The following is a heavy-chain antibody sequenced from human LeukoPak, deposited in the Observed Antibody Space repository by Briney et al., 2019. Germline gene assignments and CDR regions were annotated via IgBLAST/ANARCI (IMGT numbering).Heavy chain of an antibody. J-gene: IGHJ4*02. Sequence: SETLSLTCTVSGGSISGYYWSWVRQPAGKALESIGRIYTSGSTNYNPSLKSRVTMSVDTSKNQFSLKLSSVTAADTAVYYCAREHPVAIAADYWGQGTLVTVSS. D-gene: IGHD5-12*01. CDR3: AREHPVAIAADY. V-gene: IGHV4-4*07. CDR1: GGSISGYY. CDR2: IYTSGST.